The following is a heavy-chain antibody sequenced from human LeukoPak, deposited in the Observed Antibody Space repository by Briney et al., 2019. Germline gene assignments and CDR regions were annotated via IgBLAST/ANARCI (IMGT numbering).Heavy chain of an antibody. D-gene: IGHD4-17*01. Sequence: GGSLRLSCAASGFTSTSYSMNWVRQAPGKGLEWVSSISSSSSYIYYADSVKGRFTISRDNAKNSPYLQMNSLRAEDTAVYYCARDLYGDYVGDYWGQGTLVTVSS. CDR2: ISSSSSYI. CDR3: ARDLYGDYVGDY. J-gene: IGHJ4*02. CDR1: GFTSTSYS. V-gene: IGHV3-21*01.